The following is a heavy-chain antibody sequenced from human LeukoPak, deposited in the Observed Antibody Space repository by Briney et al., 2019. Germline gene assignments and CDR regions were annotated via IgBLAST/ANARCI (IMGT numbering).Heavy chain of an antibody. CDR3: ARDREVVTAKAQMDV. CDR1: GFTVSTNH. Sequence: GGSLRLSCAVSGFTVSTNHMSWVRQAPGKGLEWVSVIYNDANTYYTDSVKGRFTISRDNSKNTVFPQMNSLRAEDTAVYYCARDREVVTAKAQMDVWGKGTTVTVPS. J-gene: IGHJ6*04. V-gene: IGHV3-53*01. D-gene: IGHD2-21*02. CDR2: IYNDANT.